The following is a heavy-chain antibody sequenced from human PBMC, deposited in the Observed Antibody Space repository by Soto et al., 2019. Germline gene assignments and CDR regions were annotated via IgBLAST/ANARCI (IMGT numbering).Heavy chain of an antibody. Sequence: EVQLLESGGGLVQPGGSVRLSCAASGFTFSSYAMSWVRQAPGKGLEWVSAISGSGGSTYYADSVKGRFTISRDNSKNTLYLQMNSLRAEDTAVYYCAKRDDYGDHFDYWGQGTLVTVSS. V-gene: IGHV3-23*01. D-gene: IGHD4-17*01. CDR1: GFTFSSYA. J-gene: IGHJ4*02. CDR2: ISGSGGST. CDR3: AKRDDYGDHFDY.